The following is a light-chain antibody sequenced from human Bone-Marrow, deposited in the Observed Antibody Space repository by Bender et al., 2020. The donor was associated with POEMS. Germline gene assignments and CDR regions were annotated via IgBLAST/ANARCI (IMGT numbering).Light chain of an antibody. CDR3: CSYAGSYTLV. Sequence: QSALTQPASVSGSPGQSITISCTGTSSDVGGYAYVSWFQQHPGKAPRLIIYEVSNRPSGVSNRFSGSKSGNTASLTISGLQSDDEADYYCCSYAGSYTLVFGGGTKLTVL. V-gene: IGLV2-14*01. CDR2: EVS. J-gene: IGLJ3*02. CDR1: SSDVGGYAY.